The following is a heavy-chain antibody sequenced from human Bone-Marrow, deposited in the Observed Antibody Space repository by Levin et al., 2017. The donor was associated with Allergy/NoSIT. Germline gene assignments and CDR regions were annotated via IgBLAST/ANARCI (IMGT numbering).Heavy chain of an antibody. D-gene: IGHD3-10*01. V-gene: IGHV3-30*18. CDR1: GFTFSSYG. Sequence: GGSLRLSCAASGFTFSSYGMHWVRQAPGKGLEWVAVISYDGSNKYYADSVKGRFTISRDNSKNTLYLQMNSLRAEDTAVYYCAKGTVWFGELFYFDYWGQGTLVTVSS. CDR2: ISYDGSNK. CDR3: AKGTVWFGELFYFDY. J-gene: IGHJ4*02.